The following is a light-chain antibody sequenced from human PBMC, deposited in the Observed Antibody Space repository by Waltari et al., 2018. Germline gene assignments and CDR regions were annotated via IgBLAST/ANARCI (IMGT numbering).Light chain of an antibody. Sequence: IQMTQSPSTLPASVGDSVTITCRASQNIGSSLVWYQQKPGKAPKLLIYEASSLQFGVPSRFSGRGSGAEFTLTIASLQHDDFAAYYCQQYKTSPTWTFGQGTRVELK. V-gene: IGKV1-5*03. CDR3: QQYKTSPTWT. CDR2: EAS. CDR1: QNIGSS. J-gene: IGKJ1*01.